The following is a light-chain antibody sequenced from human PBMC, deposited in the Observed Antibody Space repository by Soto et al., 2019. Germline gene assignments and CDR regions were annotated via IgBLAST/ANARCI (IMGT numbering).Light chain of an antibody. Sequence: DIQMTQSPSTLSASVGDRVTITCRASQSISSWLAWYQQKPRKAPKLLIYDASSLESGVPSRFSGSESGTEFTLTISSLQPDDFATYYCQQYNSFLTFGQGTKVEIK. V-gene: IGKV1-5*01. CDR1: QSISSW. CDR2: DAS. J-gene: IGKJ1*01. CDR3: QQYNSFLT.